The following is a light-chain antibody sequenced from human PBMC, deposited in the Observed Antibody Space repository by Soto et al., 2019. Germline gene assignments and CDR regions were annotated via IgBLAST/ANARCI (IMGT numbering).Light chain of an antibody. CDR2: EVS. Sequence: QSVLTQPPSASGSPGQSVTISCTGTSSDVGGYHYVSWYQQHPGKAPKLMIYEVSKRPSGVPDRISGSKSGNTASLTVSRLQAEDEADYYCSSYAGSNYVVFGGGTKLTVL. CDR1: SSDVGGYHY. J-gene: IGLJ2*01. V-gene: IGLV2-8*01. CDR3: SSYAGSNYVV.